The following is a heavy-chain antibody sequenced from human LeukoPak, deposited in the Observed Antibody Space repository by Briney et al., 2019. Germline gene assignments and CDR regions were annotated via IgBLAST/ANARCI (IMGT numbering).Heavy chain of an antibody. CDR3: TTLGYHLDS. CDR1: GFAFSAYE. CDR2: ISGTDTTT. J-gene: IGHJ4*02. Sequence: AAGSLRLSCAASGFAFSAYEMNWVRQAPGKGLEWVSYISGTDTTTYYADSVKGRFTISRDNARNSLYLQMNSLRAEDTALYYCTTLGYHLDSWGQGTLVTVSS. D-gene: IGHD3-22*01. V-gene: IGHV3-48*03.